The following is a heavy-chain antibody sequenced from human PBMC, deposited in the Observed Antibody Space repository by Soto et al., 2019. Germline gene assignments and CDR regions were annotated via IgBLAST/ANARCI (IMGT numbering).Heavy chain of an antibody. CDR3: ARDGPVYCNRNSCPYNWFDP. CDR1: GGSISSGDYY. V-gene: IGHV4-30-4*02. J-gene: IGHJ5*02. CDR2: IYYSGST. Sequence: SETLSLTCTVSGGSISSGDYYWSWIRQPPGKGLEWIGYIYYSGSTYYNPSLKSRVTISVDTAKNQFSLKLSSVTAADTAVYYCARDGPVYCNRNSCPYNWFDPWGQGILVTVSS. D-gene: IGHD2-2*01.